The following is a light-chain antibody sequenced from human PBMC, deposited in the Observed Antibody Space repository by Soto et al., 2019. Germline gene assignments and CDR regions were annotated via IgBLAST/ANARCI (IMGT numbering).Light chain of an antibody. V-gene: IGLV2-8*01. CDR1: SSDVGGYNY. J-gene: IGLJ2*01. CDR2: EVS. CDR3: SSYAGSNNVV. Sequence: QSALSQPPSASGSPGQSVTISCTRTSSDVGGYNYVSWYQQHPGKAPKLMIYEVSKRPSGVPDRFSGSKSGNTASLTVSGLQPEDDSNYYCSSYAGSNNVVFGGGTKLTVL.